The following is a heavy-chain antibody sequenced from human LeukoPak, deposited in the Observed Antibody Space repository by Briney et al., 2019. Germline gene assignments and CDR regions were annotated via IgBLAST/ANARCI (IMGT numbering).Heavy chain of an antibody. CDR3: AKFKGHYGDSEYYFDY. CDR1: GFTFSRYS. CDR2: ITGSSDYI. V-gene: IGHV3-21*01. Sequence: PGGSLRLSCAASGFTFSRYSVNWVRQAPGKGLEWVSCITGSSDYIFYADSVRGRFTISRDNVKNSLYLQMNSLRAEDTAVYYCAKFKGHYGDSEYYFDYWGQGTLVTVSS. D-gene: IGHD3-10*01. J-gene: IGHJ4*02.